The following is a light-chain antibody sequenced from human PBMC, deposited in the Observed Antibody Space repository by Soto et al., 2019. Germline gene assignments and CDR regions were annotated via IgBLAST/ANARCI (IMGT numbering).Light chain of an antibody. CDR2: SNN. J-gene: IGLJ2*01. V-gene: IGLV1-44*01. CDR1: SSNIGSNP. CDR3: AAWDDSLNGVV. Sequence: QSVLTQPPSASGTPGQRVTISCSGSSSNIGSNPINWYQQLPGAAPKLLIYSNNQRPSGVPNRFSGSKSGTSASLAISGLQSEAEADYYCAAWDDSLNGVVFGGGTKVTVL.